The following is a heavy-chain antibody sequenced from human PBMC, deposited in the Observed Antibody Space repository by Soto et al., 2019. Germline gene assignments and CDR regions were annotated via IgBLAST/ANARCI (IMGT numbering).Heavy chain of an antibody. CDR3: ARRAFGGWARESTPYFDY. CDR2: INHSGST. J-gene: IGHJ4*02. D-gene: IGHD3-10*01. CDR1: GGSFSGYY. V-gene: IGHV4-34*01. Sequence: SATLSLTCAVYGGSFSGYYWSWIRQPPGKGLEWIGEINHSGSTNYNPSLKSRVTISVDTSKNQFSLKLSSVTAADTAVYYCARRAFGGWARESTPYFDYWGQGTLVTVSS.